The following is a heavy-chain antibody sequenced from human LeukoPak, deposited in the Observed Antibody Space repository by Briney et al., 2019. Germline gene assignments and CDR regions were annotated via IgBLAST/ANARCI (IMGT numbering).Heavy chain of an antibody. CDR1: GGSISSSSYY. CDR2: IYYSGST. V-gene: IGHV4-39*07. D-gene: IGHD3-10*01. J-gene: IGHJ5*02. Sequence: SETLSLTCTVSGGSISSSSYYWGWIRQPPGKGLEWIGSIYYSGSTYYNPSLKSRVTISVDTSKNQFSLKLSSVTAADTAVYYCARDYYGSKSSSFDPWGQGTLVTVSS. CDR3: ARDYYGSKSSSFDP.